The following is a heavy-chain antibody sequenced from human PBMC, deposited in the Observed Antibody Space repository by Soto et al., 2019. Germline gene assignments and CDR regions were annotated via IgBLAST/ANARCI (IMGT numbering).Heavy chain of an antibody. J-gene: IGHJ6*02. Sequence: QVQLQESGPGLVKPSQTLSLTCTVSGGSIISGDYYWSWIRQPPGKGLEWIGYIYYNGSTYYNPALKSRVNISVDTSKNQFSLRLSSVTAADTAVYFCARDYYYFGMDVWGQGTTVTVSS. CDR1: GGSIISGDYY. CDR3: ARDYYYFGMDV. CDR2: IYYNGST. V-gene: IGHV4-30-4*01.